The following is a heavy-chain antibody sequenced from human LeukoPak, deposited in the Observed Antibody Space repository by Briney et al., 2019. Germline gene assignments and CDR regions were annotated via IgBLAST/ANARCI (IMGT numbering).Heavy chain of an antibody. V-gene: IGHV4-34*01. CDR1: GGSFSHYY. Sequence: SETLSLTCAVYGGSFSHYYWSWIRKSPGMGLEWIGEINDSGTINYNPSLMSRVTISVDKSKNQFSLKLSSATAADTAVYYCARRWNYGRNYYIYICGKGATVSVSS. CDR2: INDSGTI. D-gene: IGHD1-7*01. CDR3: ARRWNYGRNYYIYI. J-gene: IGHJ6*03.